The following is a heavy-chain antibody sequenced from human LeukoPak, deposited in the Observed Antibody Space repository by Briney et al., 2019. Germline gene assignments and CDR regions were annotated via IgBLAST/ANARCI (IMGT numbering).Heavy chain of an antibody. J-gene: IGHJ4*02. CDR1: GITLSNYG. Sequence: GGSLRLSCAVSGITLSNYGMSWVRQAPGKGLEWVAGISDSGGSTNYADSVKGRFTTSRDNPKNTLYLQMNSLRAEDTAVYFCARRGVVIRVILVGFHKEAFYFDSWGQGALVTVSS. V-gene: IGHV3-23*01. CDR2: ISDSGGST. D-gene: IGHD3-22*01. CDR3: ARRGVVIRVILVGFHKEAFYFDS.